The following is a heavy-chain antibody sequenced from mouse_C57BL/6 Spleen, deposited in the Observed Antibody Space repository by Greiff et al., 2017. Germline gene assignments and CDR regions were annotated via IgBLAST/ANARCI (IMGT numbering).Heavy chain of an antibody. CDR1: GYTFTSYW. CDR3: ARPYCYGSSYWYFDV. J-gene: IGHJ1*03. V-gene: IGHV1-59*01. Sequence: QVQLQQPGAELVRPGTSVKLSCKASGYTFTSYWMHWVKQRPGQGLEWIGVIDPSDSYTNYNQKFKGKATLAVDTSSSTAYMQLSSLTSEDSAVYYCARPYCYGSSYWYFDVWGTGTTVTVSS. D-gene: IGHD1-1*01. CDR2: IDPSDSYT.